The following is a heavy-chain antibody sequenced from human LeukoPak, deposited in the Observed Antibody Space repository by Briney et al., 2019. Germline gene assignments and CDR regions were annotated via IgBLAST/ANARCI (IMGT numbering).Heavy chain of an antibody. CDR3: ARARIAAAAPHFDY. D-gene: IGHD6-13*01. CDR2: INHSGST. V-gene: IGHV4-34*01. CDR1: GGSFSGYY. J-gene: IGHJ4*02. Sequence: SETLSLTCAVYGGSFSGYYWSWLRQPPGKGLEWIGEINHSGSTNYNPSLKSRVTISVDTSKNQFSLKLSSVTAADTAVYYCARARIAAAAPHFDYWGQGTLVTVSS.